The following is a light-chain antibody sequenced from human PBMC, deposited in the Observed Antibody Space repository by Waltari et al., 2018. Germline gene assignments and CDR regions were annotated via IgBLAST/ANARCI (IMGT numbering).Light chain of an antibody. CDR1: QSVLSSSNRNNY. Sequence: DIVMTQSPDSLAVFLGERATINCKSRQSVLSSSNRNNYLAWYQQKPGQPPKLLIYWASTRESGVPDRFSGSGSGTDFTLTISNLQAEDVAVYYCQQFYSSLHTFGQGTRLEIK. V-gene: IGKV4-1*01. J-gene: IGKJ2*01. CDR2: WAS. CDR3: QQFYSSLHT.